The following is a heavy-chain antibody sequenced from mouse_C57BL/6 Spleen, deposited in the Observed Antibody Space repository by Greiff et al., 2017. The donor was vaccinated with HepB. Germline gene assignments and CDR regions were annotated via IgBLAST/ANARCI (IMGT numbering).Heavy chain of an antibody. CDR1: GYTFTDYY. CDR2: IYPGSGNT. Sequence: VQLQESGAELVRPGASVKLSCKASGYTFTDYYINWVKQRPGQGLEWIARIYPGSGNTYYNEKFKGKATLTAEKSSSTAYMQLSSLTSEDSAVYFCARWGTTVVAFDYWGQGTTLTVSS. D-gene: IGHD1-1*01. CDR3: ARWGTTVVAFDY. J-gene: IGHJ2*01. V-gene: IGHV1-76*01.